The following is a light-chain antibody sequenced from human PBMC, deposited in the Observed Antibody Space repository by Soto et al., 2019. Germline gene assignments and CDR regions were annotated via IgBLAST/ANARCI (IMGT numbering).Light chain of an antibody. V-gene: IGLV2-14*01. Sequence: QSALTQPASVSGSPGQSITISCTGTSSDVDNGYNSVSWYQQHPGKAPKLIIYEVRNRPSGVSNRFSGSKSGNTASLTTSGLQVEDEADYFCGSYSTSAAPYVFGTGTKVTVL. CDR1: SSDVDNGYNS. CDR2: EVR. CDR3: GSYSTSAAPYV. J-gene: IGLJ1*01.